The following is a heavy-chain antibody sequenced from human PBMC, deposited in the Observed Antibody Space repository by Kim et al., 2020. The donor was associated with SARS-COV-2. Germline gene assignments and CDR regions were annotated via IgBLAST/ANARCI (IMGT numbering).Heavy chain of an antibody. Sequence: GGSLRLSCAASGFTFSSYSMNWVRQAPGKGLEWVSSISSSSSYIYYADSVKGRFTISRDNAKNSLYLQMNSLRAEDTAVYYCARDGGHGDSIRVDYWGQGTLVTVSS. CDR3: ARDGGHGDSIRVDY. D-gene: IGHD4-17*01. J-gene: IGHJ4*02. CDR1: GFTFSSYS. CDR2: ISSSSSYI. V-gene: IGHV3-21*04.